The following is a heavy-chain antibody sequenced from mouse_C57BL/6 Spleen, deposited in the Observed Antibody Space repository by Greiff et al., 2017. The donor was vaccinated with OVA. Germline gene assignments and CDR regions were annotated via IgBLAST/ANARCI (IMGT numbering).Heavy chain of an antibody. CDR1: GFTFSSYA. Sequence: EVHLLESGGGLVKPGGSLKLSCAASGFTFSSYAMSWVRQTPEKRLEWVATISDGGSYTYYQDNVKGRFTISRDNAKNNLYLQMSHLKSEDTAMYYCAREGRRANFDYWGQGTTLTVSS. D-gene: IGHD3-1*01. J-gene: IGHJ2*01. V-gene: IGHV5-4*01. CDR3: AREGRRANFDY. CDR2: ISDGGSYT.